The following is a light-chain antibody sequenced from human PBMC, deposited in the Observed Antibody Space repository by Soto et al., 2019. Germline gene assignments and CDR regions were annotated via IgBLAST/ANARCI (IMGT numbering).Light chain of an antibody. CDR1: QSVSSN. CDR2: GAS. Sequence: DIEMTQSPSTLSASVGERVTISCRASQSVSSNLAWYQQKPGQAPRLLIYGASTRATGIPARFSGSGSGTEFTLTISSLQSEDFAVYYCQQYNNWPPTFGQGTKLEIK. J-gene: IGKJ2*01. V-gene: IGKV3-15*01. CDR3: QQYNNWPPT.